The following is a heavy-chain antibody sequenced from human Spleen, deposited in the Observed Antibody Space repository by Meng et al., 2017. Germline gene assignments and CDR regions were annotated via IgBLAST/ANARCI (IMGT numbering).Heavy chain of an antibody. J-gene: IGHJ4*02. D-gene: IGHD6-19*01. CDR1: GGSISSGSYY. CDR3: ARGSSKLSSGWSLTCDY. Sequence: SETLSLTCTVSGGSISSGSYYWSWIRQPAGKGLEWIGRIYTSGSTNYNPSLKSRVTISVDTSKNQFSLKLSSVTAADTAVYYCARGSSKLSSGWSLTCDYWGQGTLVTVSS. CDR2: IYTSGST. V-gene: IGHV4-61*02.